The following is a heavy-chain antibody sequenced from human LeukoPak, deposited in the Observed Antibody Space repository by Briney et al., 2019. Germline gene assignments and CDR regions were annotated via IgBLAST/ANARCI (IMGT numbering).Heavy chain of an antibody. CDR2: IYTSGST. D-gene: IGHD3-22*01. CDR3: ARGSADYYDSSGYYYVRFDI. Sequence: PSETLSLTRTVSSGSISSYYWSWIRQPAGKGLEWIGRIYTSGSTNYNPSLKSRVTMSVDTSKNQFSLKLSSVTAADTAVYYCARGSADYYDSSGYYYVRFDIWGQGTMVTVSS. V-gene: IGHV4-4*07. J-gene: IGHJ3*02. CDR1: SGSISSYY.